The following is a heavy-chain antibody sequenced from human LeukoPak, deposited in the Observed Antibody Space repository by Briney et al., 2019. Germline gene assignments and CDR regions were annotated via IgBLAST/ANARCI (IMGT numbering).Heavy chain of an antibody. CDR1: GGSISSSSYY. J-gene: IGHJ4*02. D-gene: IGHD6-19*01. V-gene: IGHV4-39*01. Sequence: SETLSLTCTVSGGSISSSSYYWGWMRPPPGRGLEWIGSIYYSGSTYYNPSLKSRVTISVDTSKNQFSLKLSSVTAADTAVYYCATEHSGWYPPTRPFDYWGQGTLVTVPS. CDR2: IYYSGST. CDR3: ATEHSGWYPPTRPFDY.